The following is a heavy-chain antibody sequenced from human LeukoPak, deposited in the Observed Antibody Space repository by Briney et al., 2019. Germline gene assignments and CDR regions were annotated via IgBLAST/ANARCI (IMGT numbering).Heavy chain of an antibody. CDR3: ATAPASVDSS. D-gene: IGHD3-3*01. V-gene: IGHV3-7*01. Sequence: AGGCLRLSCAASGFTFTRFWLTWVRQSPGKGLEWVANINPDGTKTTYVDSVEGRFAISRDNAKNSVFLLMTSLRAEDTAMYYCATAPASVDSSWGQGTLVAVSS. CDR2: INPDGTKT. CDR1: GFTFTRFW. J-gene: IGHJ5*02.